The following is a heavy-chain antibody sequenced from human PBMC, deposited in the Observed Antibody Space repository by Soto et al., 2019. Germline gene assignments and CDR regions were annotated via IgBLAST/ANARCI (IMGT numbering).Heavy chain of an antibody. CDR1: GWTFGTYS. J-gene: IGHJ6*02. Sequence: PEGSLRLSCAASGWTFGTYSMNWVRQAPGKGLEWIAYINSDSDNIMYADSVKGRFTISRDNAKNSLFLQMNSLTDEDTAVYYCARLYYDYVWGQGTTVPVS. CDR2: INSDSDNI. D-gene: IGHD3-3*01. CDR3: ARLYYDYV. V-gene: IGHV3-48*02.